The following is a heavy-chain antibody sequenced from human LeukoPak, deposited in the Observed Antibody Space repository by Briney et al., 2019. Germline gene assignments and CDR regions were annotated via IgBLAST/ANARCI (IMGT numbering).Heavy chain of an antibody. V-gene: IGHV3-23*01. CDR2: ISGSGDST. Sequence: GGTLRLSCAASGFTFDNYAMSWVRQAPGRGLEWVSAISGSGDSTYYADSVKGRSTISRDNSKNSLYLQMNSLRAEDTAVYYCANSGLNRFEYWGQGALVTVSS. J-gene: IGHJ4*02. CDR3: ANSGLNRFEY. D-gene: IGHD2-15*01. CDR1: GFTFDNYA.